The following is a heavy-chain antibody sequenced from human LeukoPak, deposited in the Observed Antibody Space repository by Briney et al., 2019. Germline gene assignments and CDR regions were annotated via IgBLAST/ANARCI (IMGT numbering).Heavy chain of an antibody. D-gene: IGHD2-2*01. V-gene: IGHV1-18*01. CDR2: ISAYNGNT. CDR1: GYTFTSYG. J-gene: IGHJ4*02. CDR3: ARGISGGYCSSTSCSRREDFDY. Sequence: ASVKVSCKASGYTFTSYGISWVRQAPGQGLEWMGWISAYNGNTNYAQKLQGRVTMTTDTSTSTAYMELRSLRSDGTAVYYCARGISGGYCSSTSCSRREDFDYWGQGTLVTVSS.